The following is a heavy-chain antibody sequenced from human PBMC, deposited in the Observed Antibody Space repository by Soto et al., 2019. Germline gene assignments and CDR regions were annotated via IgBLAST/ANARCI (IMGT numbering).Heavy chain of an antibody. CDR2: INTDTGNT. J-gene: IGHJ4*02. V-gene: IGHV1-3*04. CDR1: GYTFSSSA. CDR3: ARDPRGYHFWSSYHDY. D-gene: IGHD3-3*01. Sequence: QVRLVQSGAEVKKPGASVKISCKTSGYTFSSSAMHWMRQAPGQRPEWVGWINTDTGNTKYSRNFQGRVTITRDISATTAYMELSSLKSEDTAVYYCARDPRGYHFWSSYHDYWGQGTLVTVSS.